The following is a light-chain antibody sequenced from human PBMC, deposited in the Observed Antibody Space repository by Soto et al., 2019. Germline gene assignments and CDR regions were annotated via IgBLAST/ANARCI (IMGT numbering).Light chain of an antibody. Sequence: EIVMTRSPATLSVSPGERATLSCRASQSVSSYLAWYQHKPGQAPRLLIYDASSRAPGIPARFSGSGSGTDFTLTISSLEPEDFAVYYCQQRRNWPPLTFGGGTKVDI. V-gene: IGKV3-11*01. CDR3: QQRRNWPPLT. J-gene: IGKJ4*01. CDR1: QSVSSY. CDR2: DAS.